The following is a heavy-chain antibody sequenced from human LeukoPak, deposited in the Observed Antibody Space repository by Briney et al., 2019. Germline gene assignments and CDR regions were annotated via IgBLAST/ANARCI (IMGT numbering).Heavy chain of an antibody. CDR3: AREPYGGGFDY. V-gene: IGHV4-30-4*08. CDR2: IYYSGST. CDR1: GGSISSGAYY. D-gene: IGHD4-23*01. J-gene: IGHJ4*02. Sequence: SETLSLTCTVSGGSISSGAYYWRWIRQPPGKGLEWIGYIYYSGSTYYNPSLKSRVTISVDTSKNQFSLKLSSVTAADTAVYYCAREPYGGGFDYWGQGTLVTVSS.